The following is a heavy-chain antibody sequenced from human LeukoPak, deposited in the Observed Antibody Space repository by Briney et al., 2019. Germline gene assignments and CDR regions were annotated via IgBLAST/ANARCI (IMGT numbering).Heavy chain of an antibody. CDR1: GFTSSSYS. V-gene: IGHV3-48*01. J-gene: IGHJ3*02. CDR2: ISFSSATI. CDR3: ARDTHYYGSGSPAFDI. Sequence: VGSLRLSCEAAGFTSSSYSMNWVRQAPGKGLEWGSYISFSSATIHYADSVKGRFTISRDNAKNSLYLQMNSLRAEDTALYYCARDTHYYGSGSPAFDIWGQGKMVTVSS. D-gene: IGHD3-10*01.